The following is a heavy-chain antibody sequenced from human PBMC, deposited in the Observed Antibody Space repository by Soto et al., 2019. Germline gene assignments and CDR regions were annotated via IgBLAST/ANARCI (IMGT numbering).Heavy chain of an antibody. CDR1: GFTFDDYG. V-gene: IGHV3-20*04. Sequence: EVQLVESGGGVVRPGGSLRLSGAASGFTFDDYGMSWVRQAPGKGLEWVSGINWNGGSTGYADSVKGRFTISRDNAKNSLYLQMNSLRAEDTALYYCARADYGGNFRYYFDYWGQGTLVTVSS. J-gene: IGHJ4*02. D-gene: IGHD4-17*01. CDR3: ARADYGGNFRYYFDY. CDR2: INWNGGST.